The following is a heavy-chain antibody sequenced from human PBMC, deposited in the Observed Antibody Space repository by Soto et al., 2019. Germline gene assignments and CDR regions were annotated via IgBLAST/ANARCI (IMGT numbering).Heavy chain of an antibody. J-gene: IGHJ6*02. Sequence: GASVKVSCKVSGYTLTELSMHWVRQAPGKGLEWMGGFDPEDGETIYAQKFQGRGTMTEDTSTDTAYMELSSLRSEDAAVYYCATDLLFGYSSSRYGMDVWGQGTTVTVSS. CDR3: ATDLLFGYSSSRYGMDV. V-gene: IGHV1-24*01. D-gene: IGHD6-13*01. CDR2: FDPEDGET. CDR1: GYTLTELS.